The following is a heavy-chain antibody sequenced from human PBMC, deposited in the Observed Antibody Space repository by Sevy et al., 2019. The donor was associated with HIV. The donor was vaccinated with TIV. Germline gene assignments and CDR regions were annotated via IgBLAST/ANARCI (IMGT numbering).Heavy chain of an antibody. D-gene: IGHD6-6*01. V-gene: IGHV3-9*01. CDR2: ITCHSYNI. CDR3: ARSRASYYGMDV. Sequence: GGSLRLSCAASGFNFDDYAMHWVRQAPGKGLEWVSGITCHSYNIGYADSVKGRFTISRDNAKNSLYLQMNSLRTEDTALYYCARSRASYYGMDVWGQGTTVTVSS. J-gene: IGHJ6*02. CDR1: GFNFDDYA.